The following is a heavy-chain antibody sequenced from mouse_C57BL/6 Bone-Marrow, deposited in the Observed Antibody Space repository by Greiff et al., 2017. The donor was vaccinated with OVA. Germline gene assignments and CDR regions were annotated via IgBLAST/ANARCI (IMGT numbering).Heavy chain of an antibody. D-gene: IGHD1-1*01. J-gene: IGHJ2*01. Sequence: QVQLQQSGAELVKPGASVKMSCKASGYTFTSYWITWVKQRPGQGLEWIGDIYPGSGSTNYNEKFKSKATLTVDTSSSTAYMQLSSLTSEDSAVYYCARAPGYYGSSYDIDYWGQGTTLTVSS. CDR2: IYPGSGST. V-gene: IGHV1-55*01. CDR3: ARAPGYYGSSYDIDY. CDR1: GYTFTSYW.